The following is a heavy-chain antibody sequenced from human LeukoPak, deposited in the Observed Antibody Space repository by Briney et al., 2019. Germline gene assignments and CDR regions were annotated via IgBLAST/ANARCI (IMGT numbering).Heavy chain of an antibody. CDR2: FYRSGST. D-gene: IGHD4-23*01. J-gene: IGHJ3*02. CDR3: ARVGGQGTSYLEAFDI. Sequence: ETLSLTCTVSGYSISSGYYWGWIRQPPGKGLQWIGSFYRSGSTYYNPSLKSRVTISVDTSKNQLSLRLNSVTAADTAVYYCARVGGQGTSYLEAFDIWGHGTTVTVSS. V-gene: IGHV4-38-2*02. CDR1: GYSISSGYY.